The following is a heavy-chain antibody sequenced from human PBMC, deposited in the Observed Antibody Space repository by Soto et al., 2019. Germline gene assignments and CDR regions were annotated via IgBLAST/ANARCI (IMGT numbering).Heavy chain of an antibody. CDR3: ARDSPASSWYSWVPKLARNDYYYYYMDV. J-gene: IGHJ6*03. V-gene: IGHV1-69*04. CDR2: IIPILGIA. D-gene: IGHD6-13*01. CDR1: GGTFSSYT. Sequence: ASVKVTCKASGGTFSSYTISWVRQAPGQGLEWMGRIIPILGIANYAQKFQGRVTITADKSTSTAYMELSSLRSEDTAVYYCARDSPASSWYSWVPKLARNDYYYYYMDVWGKGTTVPVSS.